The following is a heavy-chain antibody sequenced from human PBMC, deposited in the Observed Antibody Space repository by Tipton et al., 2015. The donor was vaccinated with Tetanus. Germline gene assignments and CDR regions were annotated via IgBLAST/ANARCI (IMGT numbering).Heavy chain of an antibody. CDR1: GYTFTSYA. J-gene: IGHJ4*02. D-gene: IGHD3-10*01. V-gene: IGHV1-3*01. CDR3: ARDGAPRITMVRGVVGDY. CDR2: INAGNGNT. Sequence: QSGAEVKKPGASVKISCKASGYTFTSYAMHWVRQAPGQRLEWMGWINAGNGNTKYSQKFQGRVTISRDTSASTAYMELSSLRSEDTAVYYCARDGAPRITMVRGVVGDYWGQGTLVTVSS.